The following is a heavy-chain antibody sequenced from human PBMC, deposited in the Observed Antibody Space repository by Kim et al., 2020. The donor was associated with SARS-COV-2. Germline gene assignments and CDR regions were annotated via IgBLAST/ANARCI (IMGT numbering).Heavy chain of an antibody. V-gene: IGHV4-34*01. Sequence: SETLSLTCAVYGGSFSGYYWSWIRQPPGKGLEWIGEINHSGSTNYNPSLKSRVTISVDTSKNQFSLKLSSVTAADTAVYYCARVQAGQWRNGEGYYYYGMGVWGQGTTVTVSS. CDR1: GGSFSGYY. D-gene: IGHD6-19*01. CDR3: ARVQAGQWRNGEGYYYYGMGV. CDR2: INHSGST. J-gene: IGHJ6*02.